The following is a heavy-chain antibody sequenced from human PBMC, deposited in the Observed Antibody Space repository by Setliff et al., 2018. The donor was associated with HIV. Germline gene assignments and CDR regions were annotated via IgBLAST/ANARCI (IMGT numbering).Heavy chain of an antibody. CDR2: TYYSSKWYI. CDR3: VRGNVSAFDI. V-gene: IGHV6-1*01. Sequence: SQTLSLTCAISGDSVSSSNRVAWNWIRHSPSRGLEWLGRTYYSSKWYIDYAMSVKGRIIINPDTSKNRFSLQLNSVTPEDTAVYYCVRGNVSAFDIWGQGTMVTVS. CDR1: GDSVSSSNRVA. D-gene: IGHD2-15*01. J-gene: IGHJ3*02.